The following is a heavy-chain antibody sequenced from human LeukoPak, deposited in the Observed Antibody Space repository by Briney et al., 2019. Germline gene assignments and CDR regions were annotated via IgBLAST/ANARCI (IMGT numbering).Heavy chain of an antibody. J-gene: IGHJ4*02. CDR1: GYTFTSYD. CDR3: ARDSWSSTVVTPSDY. D-gene: IGHD4-23*01. V-gene: IGHV1-8*01. CDR2: MNPNSGNT. Sequence: ASVKVSCKASGYTFTSYDINWVRQATGQGLEWMGWMNPNSGNTGYAQKLQGRVTMTTDTSTSTAYMELRSLRSDDTAVYYCARDSWSSTVVTPSDYWGQGTLVTVSS.